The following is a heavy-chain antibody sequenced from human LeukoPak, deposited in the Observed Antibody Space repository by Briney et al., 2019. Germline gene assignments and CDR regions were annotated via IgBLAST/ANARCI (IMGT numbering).Heavy chain of an antibody. CDR1: GFTFSGYA. Sequence: GGSLRLSCAASGFTFSGYAMTWVRQAPGKGLEWVSSISSSGGSTYYADSVKGRFTISRDNAKNSLYLQMNSLRAEDTAVYYCAGAYLYYYGSGSHYFDYWGQGTLVTVSS. CDR2: ISSSGGST. J-gene: IGHJ4*02. CDR3: AGAYLYYYGSGSHYFDY. D-gene: IGHD3-10*01. V-gene: IGHV3-21*01.